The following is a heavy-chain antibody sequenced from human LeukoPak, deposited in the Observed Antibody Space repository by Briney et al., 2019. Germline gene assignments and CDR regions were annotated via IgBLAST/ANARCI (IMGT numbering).Heavy chain of an antibody. J-gene: IGHJ4*02. D-gene: IGHD6-13*01. V-gene: IGHV4-39*07. CDR2: IYYSGSA. CDR3: ARDNRGMAAVWDY. Sequence: SETLSLTCTVSGGSISSSSYYWGWIRQPPGKGLEWIGSIYYSGSATYNPSFKSRVTMSVDTSNNQFSLKLSSVTAADTAVYFCARDNRGMAAVWDYWGQGILVTVSS. CDR1: GGSISSSSYY.